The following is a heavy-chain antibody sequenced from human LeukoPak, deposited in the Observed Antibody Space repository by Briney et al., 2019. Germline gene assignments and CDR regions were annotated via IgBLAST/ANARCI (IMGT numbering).Heavy chain of an antibody. CDR2: IYYSGST. Sequence: PSETLSLTCTVSGDSISSGDYYWSWIRQPAGKGLEWIGYIYYSGSTNYNPSLKSRVTISVDTSKNQFSLKLSSVTAADTAVYYCASSSTNRYYYYMDVWGKGTTVTISS. CDR1: GDSISSGDYY. D-gene: IGHD2-2*01. CDR3: ASSSTNRYYYYMDV. J-gene: IGHJ6*03. V-gene: IGHV4-61*10.